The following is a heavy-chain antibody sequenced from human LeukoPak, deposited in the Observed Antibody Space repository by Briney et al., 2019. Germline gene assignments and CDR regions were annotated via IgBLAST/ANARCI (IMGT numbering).Heavy chain of an antibody. CDR1: GFTFSSYW. D-gene: IGHD3-22*01. Sequence: GGSLRLSCAASGFTFSSYWMSWVRQAPGKGLEWVSSISSSSSYIYYADSVKGRFTISRDNAKNSLYLQMNSLRAEDTAVYYCAGYYYDSSGYYLSDYYYGMDVWGQGTTVTVSS. J-gene: IGHJ6*02. CDR3: AGYYYDSSGYYLSDYYYGMDV. CDR2: ISSSSSYI. V-gene: IGHV3-21*01.